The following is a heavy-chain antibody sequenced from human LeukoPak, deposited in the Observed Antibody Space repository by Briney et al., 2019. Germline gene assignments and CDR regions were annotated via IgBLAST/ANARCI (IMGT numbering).Heavy chain of an antibody. CDR2: INHSGST. D-gene: IGHD2-15*01. V-gene: IGHV4-34*01. CDR1: GGSFSGYY. CDR3: ARTPNCSGGSCYFPDWFDP. J-gene: IGHJ5*02. Sequence: SETLSLTCAVYGGSFSGYYWSWIRLPPGKGLEWIGEINHSGSTNYNPSLKSRVTISVDTSKNQFSLKLSSVTAADTAVYYCARTPNCSGGSCYFPDWFDPWGQGTLVTVSS.